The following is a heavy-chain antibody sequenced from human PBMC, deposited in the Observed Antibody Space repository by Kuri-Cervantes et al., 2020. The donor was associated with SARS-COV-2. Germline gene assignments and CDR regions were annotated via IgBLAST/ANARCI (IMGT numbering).Heavy chain of an antibody. V-gene: IGHV1-2*04. D-gene: IGHD5-12*01. J-gene: IGHJ6*02. CDR1: GYTFTGYY. CDR2: INPNSGGT. Sequence: ASVKVSCKASGYTFTGYYMHWVRQAPGQGLEWMGWINPNSGGTNYAQKFQGWVTMTRDTSISTAYMELSRLRSDDTAVYYCAREFGGGYDYHYYGMDVWGQGTTVTVSS. CDR3: AREFGGGYDYHYYGMDV.